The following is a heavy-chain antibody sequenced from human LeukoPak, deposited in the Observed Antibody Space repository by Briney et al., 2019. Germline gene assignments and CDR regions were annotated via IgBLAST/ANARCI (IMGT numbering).Heavy chain of an antibody. CDR1: GFTVSSNF. CDR2: IYSGGSI. D-gene: IGHD2-15*01. CDR3: AGRGYCSGGNCYGAFDI. Sequence: GGSLRLSCAASGFTVSSNFMSWVRQAPGKGLEWVSGIYSGGSIYYADSVKGRFTISRDSSKNTLYLQMNSLRVEDTAVYYCAGRGYCSGGNCYGAFDIWGQGTMVTVSS. J-gene: IGHJ3*02. V-gene: IGHV3-53*01.